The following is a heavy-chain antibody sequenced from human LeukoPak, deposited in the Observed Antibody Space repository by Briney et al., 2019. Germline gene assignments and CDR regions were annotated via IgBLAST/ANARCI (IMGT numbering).Heavy chain of an antibody. V-gene: IGHV4-4*07. Sequence: PSETLSLTCTVSGGSINSYSWSWVRQPAGKRLEWIGRIYISGSTNYNPSLKSRVTISLDTPKNHFSLKLTSVTAADTAIYYCARGQSTVWSPFDNWGQGALVTVSS. D-gene: IGHD2-21*01. CDR3: ARGQSTVWSPFDN. J-gene: IGHJ4*02. CDR2: IYISGST. CDR1: GGSINSYS.